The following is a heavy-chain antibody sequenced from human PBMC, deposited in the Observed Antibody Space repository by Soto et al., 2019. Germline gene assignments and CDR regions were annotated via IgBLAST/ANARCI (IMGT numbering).Heavy chain of an antibody. CDR3: ARAYFRSLYYDILTGYYKLAY. V-gene: IGHV1-3*01. Sequence: ASVKVSCKASGYTFTSYAMHWVRQAPGQRLEWMGWINAGNGNTKYSQKFQGRVTITRDTSASTAYMELSSLRSEDTAVYYCARAYFRSLYYDILTGYYKLAYWGQGTLVTVSS. CDR1: GYTFTSYA. D-gene: IGHD3-9*01. J-gene: IGHJ4*02. CDR2: INAGNGNT.